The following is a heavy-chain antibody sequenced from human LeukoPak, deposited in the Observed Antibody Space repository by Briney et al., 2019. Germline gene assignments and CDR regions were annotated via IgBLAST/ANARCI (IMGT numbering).Heavy chain of an antibody. CDR1: GGTFSSYA. CDR3: ARVYYDFWSGYFETYDY. Sequence: ASVKVSCKASGGTFSSYAISWVRQAPGQGLEWMGGIIPIFGTANYAQKFQGSVTITADKSTSTAYMELSSLRSEDTAVYYCARVYYDFWSGYFETYDYWGQGTLVTVSS. V-gene: IGHV1-69*06. CDR2: IIPIFGTA. D-gene: IGHD3-3*01. J-gene: IGHJ4*02.